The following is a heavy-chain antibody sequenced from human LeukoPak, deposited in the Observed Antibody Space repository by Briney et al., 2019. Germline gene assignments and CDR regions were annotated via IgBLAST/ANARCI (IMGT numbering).Heavy chain of an antibody. CDR2: IIPIFGTA. CDR1: GGTFSSYA. D-gene: IGHD5-12*01. CDR3: ARDNIVATMACDY. V-gene: IGHV1-69*05. J-gene: IGHJ4*02. Sequence: ASVKVSCKASGGTFSSYAISWVRQAPGQGLEWMGGIIPIFGTANYAQKFQGRVTMTTDTSTSTAYMELRSLRSDDTAVYYCARDNIVATMACDYWGQGTLVTVSS.